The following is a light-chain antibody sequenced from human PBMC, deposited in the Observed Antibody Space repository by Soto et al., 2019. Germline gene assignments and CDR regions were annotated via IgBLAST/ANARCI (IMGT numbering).Light chain of an antibody. CDR3: QQSYSSPYT. Sequence: DIQMTPSPSSLSAAVGDRVTITCRASQDINKYLNWYHQTPGKAPKLLIFSTSTLYSGVPSRFSGSSSGTDFTLTISSLHPEDFATYYCQQSYSSPYTFGQGTKVEIK. CDR1: QDINKY. J-gene: IGKJ2*01. V-gene: IGKV1-39*01. CDR2: STS.